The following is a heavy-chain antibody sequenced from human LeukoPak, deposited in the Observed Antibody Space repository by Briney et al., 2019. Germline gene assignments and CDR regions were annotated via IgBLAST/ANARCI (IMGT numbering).Heavy chain of an antibody. D-gene: IGHD5-18*01. CDR2: IYYSGST. V-gene: IGHV4-30-4*08. CDR3: ARGGGYGYGTFDY. Sequence: SWVRQAPGKGLEWIGYIYYSGSTYYNPSLKSRVTISVDTSKNQFSLKLSSVTAADTAVYYCARGGGYGYGTFDYWGQGTLVTVSS. J-gene: IGHJ4*02.